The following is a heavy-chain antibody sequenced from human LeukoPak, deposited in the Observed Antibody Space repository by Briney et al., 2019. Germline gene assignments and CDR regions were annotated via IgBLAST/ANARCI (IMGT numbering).Heavy chain of an antibody. CDR2: ISSSSSII. J-gene: IGHJ4*02. V-gene: IGHV3-48*02. CDR1: GFTFSSYS. CDR3: ARSPPKNDY. Sequence: GGSLRLSCAASGFTFSSYSMNWVRQAPGKGLEWISYISSSSSIIYYADSVKSRFTTSRDNAKSSLYLQMNSLRDEDTAEYYCARSPPKNDYWGQGALVTVSS.